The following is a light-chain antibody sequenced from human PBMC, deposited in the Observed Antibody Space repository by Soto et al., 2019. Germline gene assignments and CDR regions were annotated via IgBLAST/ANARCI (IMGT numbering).Light chain of an antibody. V-gene: IGKV3-11*01. Sequence: EIVLTQSPATLSLSPGERATLSCRASQSVSSYLAWYQQKPGQAPRLLIYDASNRATGIPARFSGSGSGTDFTLTNSRLEPEDFAVYYCQQRSNWPRTFGQGTKVEIK. CDR2: DAS. CDR1: QSVSSY. CDR3: QQRSNWPRT. J-gene: IGKJ1*01.